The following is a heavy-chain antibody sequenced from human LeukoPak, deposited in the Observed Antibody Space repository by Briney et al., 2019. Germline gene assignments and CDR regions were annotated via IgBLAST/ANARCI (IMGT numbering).Heavy chain of an antibody. V-gene: IGHV5-51*01. CDR2: IYPGDSDT. CDR3: ARHYDILTGYYGWWFDP. CDR1: GYSFTSYW. J-gene: IGHJ5*02. D-gene: IGHD3-9*01. Sequence: GESLKISCKGSGYSFTSYWIGWVRQMPGKGLEWMGIIYPGDSDTRYSPSFQGQVTISADKSISTAYLQWSSLKASDTAMYYCARHYDILTGYYGWWFDPWGQGTLVTASS.